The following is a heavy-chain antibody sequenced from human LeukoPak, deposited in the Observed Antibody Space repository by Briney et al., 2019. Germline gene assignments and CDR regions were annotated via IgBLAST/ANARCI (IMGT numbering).Heavy chain of an antibody. CDR2: AHAIGTS. V-gene: IGHV4-4*07. J-gene: IGHJ3*01. Sequence: SETLSLTCTVSGDSVGAYHWSWIRQPAGKGLEWIGRAHAIGTSGYNPSLEGRVSMSVDTSKNHLSLSLRSVTAADTAVYYCARDPSCGSSSCADDAFDVWGQGTVVIVS. CDR3: ARDPSCGSSSCADDAFDV. D-gene: IGHD2-2*01. CDR1: GDSVGAYH.